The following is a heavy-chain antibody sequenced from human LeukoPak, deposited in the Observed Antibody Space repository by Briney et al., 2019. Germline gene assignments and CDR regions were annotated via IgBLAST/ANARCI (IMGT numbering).Heavy chain of an antibody. CDR3: AKDRGFGAAAGHSFYFDY. V-gene: IGHV3-23*01. CDR1: GFTFKTYA. Sequence: GGSLRLSCAASGFTFKTYAMSWVRQAPGKGLEWVSAISGSGGNTYYADSVKGRFTISRDNSKNTLYLQMNSLRAEDTAVYYCAKDRGFGAAAGHSFYFDYWGQGTLVTVSS. J-gene: IGHJ4*02. D-gene: IGHD6-25*01. CDR2: ISGSGGNT.